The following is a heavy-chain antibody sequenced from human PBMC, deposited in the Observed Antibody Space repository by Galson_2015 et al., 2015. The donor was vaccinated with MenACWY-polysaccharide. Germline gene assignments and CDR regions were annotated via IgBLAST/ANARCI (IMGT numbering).Heavy chain of an antibody. Sequence: TLSLTCRVSGGSISSGDYYWSWIRQPAGKGLEWIGRIYTSGSTNYNPSLKSRVTISVETSKNQFSLRLSSVTAADTAVYYCAREGYSSGWHYFDYWGQGTLVTVSS. CDR3: AREGYSSGWHYFDY. J-gene: IGHJ4*02. D-gene: IGHD6-19*01. CDR1: GGSISSGDYY. CDR2: IYTSGST. V-gene: IGHV4-61*02.